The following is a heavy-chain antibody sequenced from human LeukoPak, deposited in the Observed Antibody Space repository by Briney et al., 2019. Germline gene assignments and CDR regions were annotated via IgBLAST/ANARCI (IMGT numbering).Heavy chain of an antibody. J-gene: IGHJ5*02. V-gene: IGHV4-59*01. D-gene: IGHD3-10*01. CDR3: ARDKDYGSGGPNLFAA. CDR1: GGSISSYY. Sequence: SETLSLSCTVSGGSISSYYWPWIRQPPGKGLEWIGYIYYSGSANYNPSLKSRLTISVDTSKNQFSLKLSSVTAADTAVYYCARDKDYGSGGPNLFAASGQATLVTVSS. CDR2: IYYSGSA.